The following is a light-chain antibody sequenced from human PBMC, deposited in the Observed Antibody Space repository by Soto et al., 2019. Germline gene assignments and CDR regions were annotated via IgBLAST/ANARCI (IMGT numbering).Light chain of an antibody. Sequence: EIVLTQSPATLSLSPGERVTLSCRASQSVSEYLAWYQQKPGQAPRLLIYDASNRATGIPARFSGSGSGTDFTLSMGNLEADDFAVYYCEQRPNWLFRQGTKLDIK. CDR2: DAS. CDR3: EQRPNWL. V-gene: IGKV3-11*01. J-gene: IGKJ2*01. CDR1: QSVSEY.